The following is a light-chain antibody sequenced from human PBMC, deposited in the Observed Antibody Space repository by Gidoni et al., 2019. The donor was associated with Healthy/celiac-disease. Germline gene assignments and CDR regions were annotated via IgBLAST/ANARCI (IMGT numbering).Light chain of an antibody. Sequence: QSVLTQPPSVSEAPRQRVPISCSGSSSNIGNNAVNWYQQLPGKAPKLLIYYDDLLPSGVSDRFAVSKSGTSASLAISGLQSEDEADYYCAAWDDSLNGPVFGGGTKLTVL. CDR2: YDD. J-gene: IGLJ3*02. V-gene: IGLV1-36*01. CDR3: AAWDDSLNGPV. CDR1: SSNIGNNA.